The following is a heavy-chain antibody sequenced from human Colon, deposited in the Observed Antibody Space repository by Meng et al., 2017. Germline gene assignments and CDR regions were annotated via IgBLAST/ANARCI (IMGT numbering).Heavy chain of an antibody. CDR1: GVSISTTNW. V-gene: IGHV4-4*02. D-gene: IGHD1/OR15-1a*01. J-gene: IGHJ4*02. CDR2: IAHTGRT. Sequence: QLQMQESGPGLVKPSGTLSLTCAVSGVSISTTNWWTWFRQSPGKGLEWIGEIAHTGRTNYNRSLKSRVTVSMDKSKNHFSLNVTSVTAADTAVYYCGTTDINYCPIHYWGQGTLVTVSS. CDR3: GTTDINYCPIHY.